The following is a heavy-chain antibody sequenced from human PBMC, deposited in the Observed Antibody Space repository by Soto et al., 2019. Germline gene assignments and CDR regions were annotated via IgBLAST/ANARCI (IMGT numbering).Heavy chain of an antibody. D-gene: IGHD5-18*01. CDR1: GFTCNSYA. CDR2: MSVSGST. V-gene: IGHV3-23*01. CDR3: AKKVGPPGYSYGFYGMDV. J-gene: IGHJ6*02. Sequence: EVQVLASGGGLVQPGGSLRLSCAASGFTCNSYAMTWVRQAPGKGLEWVSAMSVSGSTHYAASVKGRFTISRDNSKNTLYLQMNSLRAEDTAIYYCAKKVGPPGYSYGFYGMDVRGQGTTVTVSS.